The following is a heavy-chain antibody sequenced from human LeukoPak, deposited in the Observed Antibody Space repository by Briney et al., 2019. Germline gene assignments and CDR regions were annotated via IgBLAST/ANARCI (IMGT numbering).Heavy chain of an antibody. J-gene: IGHJ3*02. Sequence: SETLSLTCTVSGGSISSNSYSWGWIRQSPEKGLEWIGSMSYSGSTYYNPSLKSRVTISEDTSKSQFSLKLSSVTAADTALYYCARVSMIRGVIGNFCDAFDIWGQGTMVTVSS. CDR1: GGSISSNSYS. CDR2: MSYSGST. CDR3: ARVSMIRGVIGNFCDAFDI. V-gene: IGHV4-39*01. D-gene: IGHD3-10*01.